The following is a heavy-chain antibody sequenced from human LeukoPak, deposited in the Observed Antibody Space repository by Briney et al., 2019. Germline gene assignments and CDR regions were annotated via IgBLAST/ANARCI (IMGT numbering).Heavy chain of an antibody. CDR3: ATITVADFDY. V-gene: IGHV3-74*01. Sequence: GGSLRLSCAASGFTLSSYWMHWVRQAPGKVLVWVSRIKSDGSTTNYADSVKGRFTISRDNAKNSLFLQMNSLRAEDTAVYYCATITVADFDYWGQGTLVTVSS. D-gene: IGHD6-19*01. CDR1: GFTLSSYW. CDR2: IKSDGSTT. J-gene: IGHJ4*02.